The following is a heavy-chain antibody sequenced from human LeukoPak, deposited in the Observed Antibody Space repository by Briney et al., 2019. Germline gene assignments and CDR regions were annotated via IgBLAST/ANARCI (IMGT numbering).Heavy chain of an antibody. V-gene: IGHV4-4*07. J-gene: IGHJ3*02. CDR3: ARDQYYYGSGSLPTDAAFDI. CDR1: GGSISSYY. CDR2: IYTSGST. Sequence: SETLSLTCTVSGGSISSYYWSWVRQPAGKGLEWIGRIYTSGSTNYNPSLKSRVTMSVDTSKNQISLKLSSVTAADTAVYYCARDQYYYGSGSLPTDAAFDIWGQGTMVTVSS. D-gene: IGHD3-10*01.